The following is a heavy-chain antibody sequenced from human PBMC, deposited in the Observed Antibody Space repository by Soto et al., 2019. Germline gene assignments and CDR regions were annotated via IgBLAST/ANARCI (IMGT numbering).Heavy chain of an antibody. V-gene: IGHV5-51*01. CDR1: GYSFTTYW. CDR3: ATWIAVAGAW. J-gene: IGHJ4*02. D-gene: IGHD6-19*01. CDR2: IYPHDSDT. Sequence: GESLKISCKGSGYSFTTYWIGWVRQMPGKGLEWMGIIYPHDSDTRYSPSFQGQVTISADKSISTAYLHWRSLKASDTAMYYCATWIAVAGAWWGQGTLVTVS.